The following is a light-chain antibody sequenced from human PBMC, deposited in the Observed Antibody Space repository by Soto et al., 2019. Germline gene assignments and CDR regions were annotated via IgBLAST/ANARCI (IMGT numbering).Light chain of an antibody. V-gene: IGKV1-6*01. Sequence: AIQLTQSPSSLSASVGDRVTITCQASRGISSYLAWYQQKPGEPPKLLIYAASSLQSGVPSRFSGSGSGTDFTLTISSLQPEDFATYYCLQDYNYPPTFGQGTSVDIK. CDR2: AAS. J-gene: IGKJ1*01. CDR3: LQDYNYPPT. CDR1: RGISSY.